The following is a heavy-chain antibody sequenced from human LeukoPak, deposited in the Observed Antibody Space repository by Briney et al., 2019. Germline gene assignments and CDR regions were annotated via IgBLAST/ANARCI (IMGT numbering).Heavy chain of an antibody. V-gene: IGHV3-30*18. CDR2: ISYDGSKI. D-gene: IGHD6-13*01. J-gene: IGHJ4*02. CDR1: GFTFSSYG. Sequence: PGGSLRLSCAASGFTFSSYGMHWVRQAPGKGLEWAAVISYDGSKIFYADSVKGRFIISRDSSKNTLYLQMNSLRAEDTAVYYCAKAPYSNNWYPLGDSWGQGALVTVSS. CDR3: AKAPYSNNWYPLGDS.